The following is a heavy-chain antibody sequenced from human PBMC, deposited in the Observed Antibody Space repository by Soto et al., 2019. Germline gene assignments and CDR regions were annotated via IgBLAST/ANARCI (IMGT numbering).Heavy chain of an antibody. V-gene: IGHV4-59*01. CDR1: GGSISSYY. J-gene: IGHJ6*03. Sequence: SETLSLTCTVSGGSISSYYWSWIRQPPGKGLEWIGYIYYSGSTNYNPSLKSRVTISVDTSKNQSSLKLSSVTAADTAVYYCARVRDFWSGYSTRTWGSRVYYYMDVWGKGTTVTVSS. D-gene: IGHD3-3*01. CDR3: ARVRDFWSGYSTRTWGSRVYYYMDV. CDR2: IYYSGST.